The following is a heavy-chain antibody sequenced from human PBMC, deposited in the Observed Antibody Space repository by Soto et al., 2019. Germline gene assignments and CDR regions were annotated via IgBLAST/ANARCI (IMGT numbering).Heavy chain of an antibody. CDR2: IYPGDSDT. Sequence: PGESLKISCQGSGYSFSNYWIGWVRQMPGRGLEWMGIIYPGDSDTRYSPSFQGQVTISADQSISTAYLLLSTLKAADTAIYYCARQVEDGYRYGYVSWGHGTLVTVSS. CDR3: ARQVEDGYRYGYVS. J-gene: IGHJ5*01. D-gene: IGHD5-18*01. V-gene: IGHV5-51*01. CDR1: GYSFSNYW.